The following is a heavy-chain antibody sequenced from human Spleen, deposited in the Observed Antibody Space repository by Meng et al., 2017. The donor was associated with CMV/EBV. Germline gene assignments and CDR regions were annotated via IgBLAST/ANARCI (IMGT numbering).Heavy chain of an antibody. D-gene: IGHD2-21*01. CDR3: AKDVGGDWHFDY. Sequence: GGSLRLSCAASGFTFSNYAMHWVRQAPGKGLEWVAVISYDGSNKYYADSVKGRCTISRDNSKNILYLQMNSLRAEDTAVYHCAKDVGGDWHFDYWGQGTLVTVSS. V-gene: IGHV3-30-3*01. CDR2: ISYDGSNK. CDR1: GFTFSNYA. J-gene: IGHJ4*02.